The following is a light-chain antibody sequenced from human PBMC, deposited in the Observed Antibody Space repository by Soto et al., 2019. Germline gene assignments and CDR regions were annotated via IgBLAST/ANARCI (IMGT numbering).Light chain of an antibody. CDR2: AAS. Sequence: DIQMTQSPSSLSASVGDRVTITCRASQSISGYLNWYQQKPGKAPKLLIYAASSLQSGVPSWFSGSGSGTDFTLTISSLQPEDFATYYCQQSYSTPGITFGQGTRLEIK. J-gene: IGKJ5*01. CDR1: QSISGY. CDR3: QQSYSTPGIT. V-gene: IGKV1-39*01.